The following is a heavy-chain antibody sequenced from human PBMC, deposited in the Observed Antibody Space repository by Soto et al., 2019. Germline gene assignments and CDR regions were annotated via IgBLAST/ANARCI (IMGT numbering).Heavy chain of an antibody. Sequence: GGSLRLSCTASGFTFSDYAMAWVRQAPGKGLEWVSTISGGSSVTYYGDSVKGRFTISRDNAKKTLFLQLNRLSAEDTATYYCAKVLSKNYYYPFDFWGQGTQVTVYS. V-gene: IGHV3-23*01. D-gene: IGHD3-10*01. CDR1: GFTFSDYA. J-gene: IGHJ4*02. CDR3: AKVLSKNYYYPFDF. CDR2: ISGGSSVT.